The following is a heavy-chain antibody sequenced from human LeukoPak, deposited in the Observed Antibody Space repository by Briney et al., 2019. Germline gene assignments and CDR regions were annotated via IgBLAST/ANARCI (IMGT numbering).Heavy chain of an antibody. CDR1: GGSINSGGYY. D-gene: IGHD3-10*01. CDR2: IYYSGST. V-gene: IGHV4-31*03. J-gene: IGHJ4*02. CDR3: ARSITMVRGFDY. Sequence: SQTLSLTCTVSGGSINSGGYYWNWIRQHPGTGLEWIGSIYYSGSTYYNPSLKSRLTISVDTSKNHFSLKLSSVTAADTAIYYCARSITMVRGFDYWGRGTLVTVSS.